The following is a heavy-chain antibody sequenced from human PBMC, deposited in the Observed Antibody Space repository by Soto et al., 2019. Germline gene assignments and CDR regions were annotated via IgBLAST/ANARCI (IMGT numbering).Heavy chain of an antibody. CDR3: ATDRGFGELSRGYFDY. Sequence: VGSLRRSCAASGFTFSSYGMHCVRQAPGKGLEWVAVIWYDGSNKYYADSVKGRFTISRDNSKNTLYLQMNSLRAEDTAVYYCATDRGFGELSRGYFDYWGQGTLVTVSS. D-gene: IGHD3-10*01. CDR1: GFTFSSYG. J-gene: IGHJ4*02. CDR2: IWYDGSNK. V-gene: IGHV3-33*01.